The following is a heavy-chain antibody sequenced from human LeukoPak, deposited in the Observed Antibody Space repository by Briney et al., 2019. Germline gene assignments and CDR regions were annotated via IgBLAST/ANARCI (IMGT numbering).Heavy chain of an antibody. D-gene: IGHD5-12*01. Sequence: GSLRLSCAASGFTFSSYSINWVRQAPGKGLEWVSSISSSSSFIYYADSVKGRFTISRDNAKNSLYLQMNSLRAEDTAVYYCAREYSGYDDDAFDIWGQGTMVTVSS. J-gene: IGHJ3*02. CDR3: AREYSGYDDDAFDI. V-gene: IGHV3-21*01. CDR2: ISSSSSFI. CDR1: GFTFSSYS.